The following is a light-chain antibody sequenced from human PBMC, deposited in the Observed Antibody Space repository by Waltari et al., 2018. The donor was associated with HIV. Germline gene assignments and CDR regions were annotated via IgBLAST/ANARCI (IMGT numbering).Light chain of an antibody. J-gene: IGLJ2*01. CDR3: QTWDTSTAV. Sequence: SYELTQPPSVSVSPGQTASLTCSGDKQGTKYACWYQQRPGQSPVLVIYENNKRPSGIPARFSGSNSGNAATLTISGTQAMDEADYYCQTWDTSTAVFGGGTKLTVL. CDR2: ENN. V-gene: IGLV3-1*01. CDR1: KQGTKY.